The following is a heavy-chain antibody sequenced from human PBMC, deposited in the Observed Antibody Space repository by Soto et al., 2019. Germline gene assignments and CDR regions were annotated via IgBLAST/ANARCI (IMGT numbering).Heavy chain of an antibody. CDR2: IIPIFGTA. CDR1: GGTFSSYA. J-gene: IGHJ3*02. CDR3: ARLIPGSYDAFDI. Sequence: SVKVSCKASGGTFSSYAISWVRQAPGQGLEWMGGIIPIFGTANYAQKFQGRVTITADKSTSTAYMELSSLRCEDTAVYYCARLIPGSYDAFDIWGQGTMVTVSS. D-gene: IGHD6-19*01. V-gene: IGHV1-69*06.